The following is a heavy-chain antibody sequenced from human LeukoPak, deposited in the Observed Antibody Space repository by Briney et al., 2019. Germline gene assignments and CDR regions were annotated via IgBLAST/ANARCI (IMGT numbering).Heavy chain of an antibody. Sequence: SETLSLTCTVFGGSISSSSHYWGWIRQPPGEGLEWIGSIYFSGSTYHSPSLKSRVTISVDPSTNQFSLKLSSVTAADTAVYFCARDAGDYWGQGTLVTVSS. CDR2: IYFSGST. CDR3: ARDAGDY. CDR1: GGSISSSSHY. J-gene: IGHJ4*02. V-gene: IGHV4-39*07.